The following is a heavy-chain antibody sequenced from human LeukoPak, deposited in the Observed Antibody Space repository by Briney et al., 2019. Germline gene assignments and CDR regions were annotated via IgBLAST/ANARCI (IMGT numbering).Heavy chain of an antibody. CDR2: FDPEDGET. CDR3: ATLFGNWFDP. D-gene: IGHD3-16*01. CDR1: GYTLTELS. V-gene: IGHV1-24*01. J-gene: IGHJ5*02. Sequence: GASVKVSCKVSGYTLTELSMHWVRQAPGKGLEWMGGFDPEDGETIYEQKFQGRVTMTEDTSTDTAYMELSSLRSEDTAVYCATLFGNWFDPWGQGTLVTVSS.